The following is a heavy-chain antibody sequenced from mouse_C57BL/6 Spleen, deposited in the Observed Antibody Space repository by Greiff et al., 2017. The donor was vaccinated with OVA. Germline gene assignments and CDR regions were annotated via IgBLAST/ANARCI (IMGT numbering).Heavy chain of an antibody. CDR1: GYSFTDYE. J-gene: IGHJ4*01. V-gene: IGHV1-15*01. Sequence: VQLQQSGAELVRPGASVTMSCKASGYSFTDYEMHWVKQTPGHGLEWLGAIDPETGGTAYTLQFKGKAILTADTSSRTAYLELRSLTAGDSAVYYCTAMDYWGQGTTLTVSS. CDR2: IDPETGGT. CDR3: TAMDY.